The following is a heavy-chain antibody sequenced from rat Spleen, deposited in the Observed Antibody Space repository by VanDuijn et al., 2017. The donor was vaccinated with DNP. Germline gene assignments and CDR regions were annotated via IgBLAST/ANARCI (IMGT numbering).Heavy chain of an antibody. CDR2: IGSDGYAP. CDR3: IRWNSGHFDF. V-gene: IGHV5-22*01. CDR1: GFTFSDFY. D-gene: IGHD4-3*01. J-gene: IGHJ2*01. Sequence: EVQLVESGGGLVQPGRSLKLSCAASGFTFSDFYMAWVRQAPTKGLEWVAYIGSDGYAPYYGDSVKGRFTISRDNAKSTLYLQMNSLRSEDMATYYCIRWNSGHFDFWGQGVMVTVSS.